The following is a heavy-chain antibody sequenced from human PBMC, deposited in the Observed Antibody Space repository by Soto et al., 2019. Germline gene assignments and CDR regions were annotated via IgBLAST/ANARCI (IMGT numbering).Heavy chain of an antibody. D-gene: IGHD3-10*01. J-gene: IGHJ4*02. V-gene: IGHV3-23*01. CDR3: AKKFNSGPGSKYFDY. CDR1: GFTFSSYS. Sequence: GGSLRLSCAASGFTFSSYSMSWVRQAPGKGLEWVSGFRSGGDGGSTYYADSVRGRFTISRANSKNKLLLQRNSLRAEDTAIYYGAKKFNSGPGSKYFDYWGQGTLVTVSS. CDR2: FRSGGDGGST.